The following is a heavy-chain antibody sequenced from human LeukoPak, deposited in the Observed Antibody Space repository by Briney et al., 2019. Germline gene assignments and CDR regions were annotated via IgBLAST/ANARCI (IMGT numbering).Heavy chain of an antibody. J-gene: IGHJ4*02. CDR1: GGSVNSGSYY. D-gene: IGHD3-9*01. CDR3: ARVSMYDILTGYYVGGATFGY. CDR2: IYDSGST. Sequence: PSVTLSLICTVYGGSVNSGSYYWPWIRQPPGKGLEWIWYIYDSGSTNYNPYLKSRVTMSVDTSENQFSLQLSSVTAADTAVYYCARVSMYDILTGYYVGGATFGYWGQGTLVTVSS. V-gene: IGHV4-61*01.